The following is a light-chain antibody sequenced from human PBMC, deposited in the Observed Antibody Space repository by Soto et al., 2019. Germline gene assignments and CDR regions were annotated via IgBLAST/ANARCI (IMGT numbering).Light chain of an antibody. V-gene: IGLV1-51*01. CDR1: SSNIGVNS. Sequence: QSVLTQPPSVSAAPGQKVTISCSGSSSNIGVNSVSWYQQLPGTAPKLLIYDDNKRPSGIPDRFSGSKSGTSATLGITGFQTGDEADYYCGSWDSRLSAYLFGNGTKV. CDR3: GSWDSRLSAYL. J-gene: IGLJ1*01. CDR2: DDN.